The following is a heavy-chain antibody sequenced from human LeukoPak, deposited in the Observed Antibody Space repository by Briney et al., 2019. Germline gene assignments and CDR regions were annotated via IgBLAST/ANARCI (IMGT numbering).Heavy chain of an antibody. CDR3: ARDGNWNDVWFDP. CDR1: GYTFTGYY. V-gene: IGHV1-2*06. D-gene: IGHD1-1*01. CDR2: INPNSGGA. J-gene: IGHJ5*02. Sequence: ASVKVSCKASGYTFTGYYIHWVRQAPGQGLEWMGRINPNSGGADYAQKFQGRVSMTRDTSISTAYMELSSLRSDDTAVYYCARDGNWNDVWFDPWGQGTLVTVSS.